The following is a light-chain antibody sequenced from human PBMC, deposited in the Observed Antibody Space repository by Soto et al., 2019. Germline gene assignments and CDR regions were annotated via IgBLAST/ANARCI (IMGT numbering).Light chain of an antibody. V-gene: IGKV1-5*01. Sequence: GDRVTITCRASQSISSWLAWYQQKPGKAPKLLIYDASSLESGVPSRFSGSGSGTEITLTISSLQPDDFASYYCQQYDSYPWTFGQGTKVDNK. J-gene: IGKJ1*01. CDR1: QSISSW. CDR2: DAS. CDR3: QQYDSYPWT.